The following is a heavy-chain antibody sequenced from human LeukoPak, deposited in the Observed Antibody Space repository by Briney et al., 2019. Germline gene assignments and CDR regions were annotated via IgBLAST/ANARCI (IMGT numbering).Heavy chain of an antibody. CDR2: ISSSSSYI. Sequence: GGSLRLSCAASGFTFSSYSMNWVRQAPGKGLEWVSSISSSSSYIYYADPVKGRFTISRDNAKNSLYLQVNSLRAEDTAVYYCARGEWELVYYYYYYYMDVWGKGTTVTVSS. J-gene: IGHJ6*03. V-gene: IGHV3-21*01. CDR1: GFTFSSYS. CDR3: ARGEWELVYYYYYYYMDV. D-gene: IGHD1-26*01.